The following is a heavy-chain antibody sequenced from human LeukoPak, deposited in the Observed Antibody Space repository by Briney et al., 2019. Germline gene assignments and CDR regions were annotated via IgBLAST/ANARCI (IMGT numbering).Heavy chain of an antibody. D-gene: IGHD5-18*01. J-gene: IGHJ4*02. CDR3: ANQYSYGLFDS. V-gene: IGHV3-23*01. CDR1: GFTFRDYA. Sequence: GGSLRLSCAGSGFTFRDYAMTWVRQAPGKGLEWVSGISGSGLSTHYTDSVKGRLTISRDNSKNTLYMQMNSLRAEDTALYYCANQYSYGLFDSWGQGTLVTVSS. CDR2: ISGSGLST.